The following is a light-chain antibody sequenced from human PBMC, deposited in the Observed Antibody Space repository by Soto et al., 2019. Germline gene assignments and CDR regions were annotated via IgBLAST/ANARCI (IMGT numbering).Light chain of an antibody. Sequence: CALAQPPSAATTPGHAVTISCTGTSSDIGGYNYVSWYQQHPGKAPKLMIYEVRKRPSGVPDRFSGSKSGNTASLTVSGLQAQDEADYYCSSYAGSNWWVFGTGTKVTVL. CDR2: EVR. CDR1: SSDIGGYNY. CDR3: SSYAGSNWWV. J-gene: IGLJ1*01. V-gene: IGLV2-8*02.